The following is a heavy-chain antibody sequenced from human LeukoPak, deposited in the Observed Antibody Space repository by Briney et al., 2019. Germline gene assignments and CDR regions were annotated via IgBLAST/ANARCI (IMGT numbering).Heavy chain of an antibody. J-gene: IGHJ4*02. CDR2: INHSGST. CDR3: ARVVPLGSGYFIYFDY. CDR1: GGSFSGYY. D-gene: IGHD3-22*01. V-gene: IGHV4-34*01. Sequence: SETLSLTCAVYGGSFSGYYWNWIRQPPGKGLEWIGEINHSGSTNYNPSLKSRVTISVDTSKNQFSLKLSSVTAADTAVYYCARVVPLGSGYFIYFDYWGQGTLVTVSS.